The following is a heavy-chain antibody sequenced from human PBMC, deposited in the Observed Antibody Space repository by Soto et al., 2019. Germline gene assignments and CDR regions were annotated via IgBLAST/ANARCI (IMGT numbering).Heavy chain of an antibody. D-gene: IGHD3-10*01. CDR2: VYWDDDK. J-gene: IGHJ4*02. V-gene: IGHV2-5*02. CDR1: GFSLSTSGVG. CDR3: AQLAYYGSVSYTY. Sequence: QITLKESGPTLVKPTQTLMLTCTFSGFSLSTSGVGVGWIRQPPGKALEWLASVYWDDDKRYSPSLESRLTSTMGTSPKQVVLTLTAMDPVDTATYYGAQLAYYGSVSYTYWGQGTLVTVSS.